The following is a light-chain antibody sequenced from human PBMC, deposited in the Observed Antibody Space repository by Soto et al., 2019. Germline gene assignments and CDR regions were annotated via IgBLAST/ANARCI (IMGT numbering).Light chain of an antibody. CDR2: GAS. Sequence: EIVLTQSPGTLSLSPGERATLSCRASQSVSSSYLAWYQQKPGQAPRLLIYGASRRATGIPDRFSGSGSGTDFTLTSSSLEPEDFAVYYCQQYGSSPRTFGGGTKVEIK. J-gene: IGKJ4*01. V-gene: IGKV3-20*01. CDR3: QQYGSSPRT. CDR1: QSVSSSY.